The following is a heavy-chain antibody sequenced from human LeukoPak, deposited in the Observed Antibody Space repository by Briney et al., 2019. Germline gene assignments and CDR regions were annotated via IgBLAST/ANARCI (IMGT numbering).Heavy chain of an antibody. CDR2: ISGSGGST. V-gene: IGHV3-23*01. CDR1: RFTFSNYA. D-gene: IGHD3-9*01. CDR3: AKCARVDWLPIDY. Sequence: GGSLRLSCAASRFTFSNYAMSWVRQAPGDGLEWGSGISGSGGSTYYADSVKGRFTISRDNSKNTLYLQMNSLRAEDTAVYYCAKCARVDWLPIDYWGQGTLVTVSS. J-gene: IGHJ4*02.